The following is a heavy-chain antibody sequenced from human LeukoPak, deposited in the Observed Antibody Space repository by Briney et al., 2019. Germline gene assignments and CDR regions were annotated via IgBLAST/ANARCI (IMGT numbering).Heavy chain of an antibody. CDR3: ARAYDFWSAPDY. CDR1: GFTFSDYY. J-gene: IGHJ4*02. D-gene: IGHD3-3*01. CDR2: ISSSSSYI. Sequence: GGSLRLSCAASGFTFSDYYMSWIRQAPGKGLEWVSYISSSSSYIYYADSVKGRFTISRDNAKNSLYLQMNSLRAEDTAVYYCARAYDFWSAPDYWGQGTLVTVSS. V-gene: IGHV3-11*06.